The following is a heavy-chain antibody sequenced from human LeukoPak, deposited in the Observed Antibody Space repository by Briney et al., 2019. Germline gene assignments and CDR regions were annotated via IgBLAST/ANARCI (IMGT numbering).Heavy chain of an antibody. Sequence: GGSLRLSCAASGFTFSSYAMHWVRQAPGKGLEYVSAISSNGGSTYYANSVKGRFTISRDNSRNTLYLQMGSLRAEDMAVYYCARDIRALVMPTYSMDVWGQGTTVTVSS. J-gene: IGHJ6*02. D-gene: IGHD2-2*01. CDR1: GFTFSSYA. CDR2: ISSNGGST. CDR3: ARDIRALVMPTYSMDV. V-gene: IGHV3-64*01.